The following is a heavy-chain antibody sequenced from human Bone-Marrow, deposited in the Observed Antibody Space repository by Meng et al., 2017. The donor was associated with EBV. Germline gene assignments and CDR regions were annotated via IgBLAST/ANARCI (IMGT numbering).Heavy chain of an antibody. D-gene: IGHD3-9*01. Sequence: QVQLQQWAAGLLKPSETLSLTRAVYGGSFSGYYWNWIRQPPGKGLEWIGEINHSGSTNYNPSLKSRVTISVDPSKNQFSLRLSSVTAADTAVYYCARATGGSTGYFRWGQGTLVTVSS. J-gene: IGHJ4*02. V-gene: IGHV4-34*01. CDR1: GGSFSGYY. CDR3: ARATGGSTGYFR. CDR2: INHSGST.